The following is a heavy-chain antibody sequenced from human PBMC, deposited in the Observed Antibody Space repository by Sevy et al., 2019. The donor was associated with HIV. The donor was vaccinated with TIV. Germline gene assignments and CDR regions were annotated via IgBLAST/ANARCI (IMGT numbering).Heavy chain of an antibody. CDR2: INPNSGGT. CDR1: GYTFTGYY. V-gene: IGHV1-2*06. CDR3: ARDSPYCSGGSCYPRGYYYYYGMDV. Sequence: ASVKVSCKASGYTFTGYYMHSVRQAPGQGLEWMGRINPNSGGTNYAQKFQGRVTMTRDTSISTAYMGPSRLRSDDTAVYYCARDSPYCSGGSCYPRGYYYYYGMDVWGQGTTVTVSS. D-gene: IGHD2-15*01. J-gene: IGHJ6*02.